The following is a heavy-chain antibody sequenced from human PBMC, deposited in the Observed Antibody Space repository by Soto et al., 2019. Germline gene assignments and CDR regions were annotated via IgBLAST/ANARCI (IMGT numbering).Heavy chain of an antibody. Sequence: GGSLRLSCAASGFTFSSYAMHWVRQAPGKGLEYVSAISSNGGSTYYANSVKGRFTISRDNSKNTLYLQMGSLRAEDMAVYYCARDHGLYCSSTSCYAAGYWGQGTLVTVSS. D-gene: IGHD2-2*01. CDR3: ARDHGLYCSSTSCYAAGY. CDR1: GFTFSSYA. J-gene: IGHJ4*02. V-gene: IGHV3-64*01. CDR2: ISSNGGST.